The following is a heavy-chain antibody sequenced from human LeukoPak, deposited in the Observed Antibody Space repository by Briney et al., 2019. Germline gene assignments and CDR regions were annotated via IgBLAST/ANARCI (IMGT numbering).Heavy chain of an antibody. CDR3: AVSSHLSVGRRVDAFDF. J-gene: IGHJ3*01. Sequence: GASVKVSCKASGYTFTGYYMHWVRQAPGQGLEWMGWINPKSGGTNYAQKFQGRVTLTRDTSISAAYMELSRLRSNDTAVYYCAVSSHLSVGRRVDAFDFWGQGTMVTVSS. CDR2: INPKSGGT. CDR1: GYTFTGYY. D-gene: IGHD4-23*01. V-gene: IGHV1-2*02.